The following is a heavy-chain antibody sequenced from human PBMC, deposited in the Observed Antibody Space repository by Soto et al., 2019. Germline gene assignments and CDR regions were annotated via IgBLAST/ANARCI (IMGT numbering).Heavy chain of an antibody. CDR1: GGSISSGGYY. V-gene: IGHV4-31*03. D-gene: IGHD2-2*01. Sequence: SETLSLTCTVSGGSISSGGYYWSWIRQHPGKGLEWIGYIYYSGSTYYNPSLKSRVTISVDTSKNQFSLKLSSVTAADTAVYYCARDLYCSSTSCYGGFDSWGQGTLVTVSS. J-gene: IGHJ4*02. CDR2: IYYSGST. CDR3: ARDLYCSSTSCYGGFDS.